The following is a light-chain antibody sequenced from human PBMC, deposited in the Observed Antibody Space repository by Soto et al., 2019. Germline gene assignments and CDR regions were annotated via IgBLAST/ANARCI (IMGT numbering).Light chain of an antibody. CDR1: NSNIGSNT. J-gene: IGLJ1*01. CDR3: AAWDGSLNGHV. Sequence: QSVLTQPPSASGTPGQRVTISCSGSNSNIGSNTVHWYQQFPGTAPKLLIYTTSQRPSGVPDRFSGSKSGTSASLAISGLQSEDEADYYCAAWDGSLNGHVFGTGTKVTVL. V-gene: IGLV1-44*01. CDR2: TTS.